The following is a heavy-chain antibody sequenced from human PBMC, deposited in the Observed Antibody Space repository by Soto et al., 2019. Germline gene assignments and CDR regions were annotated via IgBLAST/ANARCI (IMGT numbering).Heavy chain of an antibody. J-gene: IGHJ4*02. V-gene: IGHV6-1*01. D-gene: IGHD3-22*01. CDR1: GDSVSSNSAA. Sequence: PSQTLSLTCAISGDSVSSNSAAWNWIRQSPSGGLEWLGRTYYGSRWYDDYAESVRGRIAVNPDTSKNQFSLQLNSVTPEDTAVYFCARANDPSGNYIQYFDYWGQGTLVTVSS. CDR2: TYYGSRWYD. CDR3: ARANDPSGNYIQYFDY.